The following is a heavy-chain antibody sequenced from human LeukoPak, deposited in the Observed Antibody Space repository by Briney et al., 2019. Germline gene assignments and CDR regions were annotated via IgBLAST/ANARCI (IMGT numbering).Heavy chain of an antibody. D-gene: IGHD3-16*02. Sequence: GESLKISCKGSGYTFTSYAMNWVRQAPGQGLEWMGWMNPNSGGTNYAQKFQGRVTMTRDTSINTAYMELSSLRSDDTAVYYCARGSFVTSPTYWGQGTLVTVSS. CDR2: MNPNSGGT. J-gene: IGHJ4*02. CDR3: ARGSFVTSPTY. V-gene: IGHV1-2*02. CDR1: GYTFTSYA.